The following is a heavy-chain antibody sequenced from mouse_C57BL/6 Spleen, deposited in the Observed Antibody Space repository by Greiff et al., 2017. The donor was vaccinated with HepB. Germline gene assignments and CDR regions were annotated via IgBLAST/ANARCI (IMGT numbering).Heavy chain of an antibody. CDR3: ARWDTAVEVFAY. V-gene: IGHV1-64*01. D-gene: IGHD1-1*01. Sequence: QVQLQQPGAELVKPGASVKLSCKASGYTFTSYWMHWVKQRPGQGLEWIGMIHPNSGSTNYNEKFKSKATLTVDKSSSTAYMQLSSLTSEDAAVYYCARWDTAVEVFAYWGQGTLVTVSA. CDR2: IHPNSGST. J-gene: IGHJ3*01. CDR1: GYTFTSYW.